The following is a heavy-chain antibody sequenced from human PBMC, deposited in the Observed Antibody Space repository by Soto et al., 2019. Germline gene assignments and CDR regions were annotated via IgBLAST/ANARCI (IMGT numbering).Heavy chain of an antibody. CDR1: GYTLTELS. D-gene: IGHD6-13*01. V-gene: IGHV1-24*01. Sequence: GASVKVSCKVSGYTLTELSMHWVRQAPGKGLEWMGGFDPEDGETIYAQKFQGRVTMTEDTSTDTAYMELSSLRSEDTAVYYCATFPADQAFLNKFDYWGQGTLVTVSS. CDR3: ATFPADQAFLNKFDY. CDR2: FDPEDGET. J-gene: IGHJ4*02.